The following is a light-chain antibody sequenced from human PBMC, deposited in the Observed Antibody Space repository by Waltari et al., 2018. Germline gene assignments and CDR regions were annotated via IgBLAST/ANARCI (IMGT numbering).Light chain of an antibody. CDR1: GSAVGASDY. Sequence: QSALTQPASVSGSPGQSITISCSGVGSAVGASDYVPWHPHHPVKAPQVIIYDVTNRPSGVSDRFSASKSANTASLTISRLQPEDEADYYCSSQTLDGLVLFGGGTRLTVL. CDR2: DVT. V-gene: IGLV2-14*03. CDR3: SSQTLDGLVL. J-gene: IGLJ2*01.